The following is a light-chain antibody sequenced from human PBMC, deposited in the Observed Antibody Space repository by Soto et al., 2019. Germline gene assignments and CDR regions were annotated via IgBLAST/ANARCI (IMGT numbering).Light chain of an antibody. CDR3: QHYNNWPPGT. Sequence: EILMTQSPVTLSVSPGERATLSCRASQSVSRSLTWYQQKPGQARSLLIFGASTRATGIPARFSGSGSGTEFTLNISSLQSEDFAVYYCQHYNNWPPGTFGQGTKVDIK. V-gene: IGKV3-15*01. CDR2: GAS. CDR1: QSVSRS. J-gene: IGKJ1*01.